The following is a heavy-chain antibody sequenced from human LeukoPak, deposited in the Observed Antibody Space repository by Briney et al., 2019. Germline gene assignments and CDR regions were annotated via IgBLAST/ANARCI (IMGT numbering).Heavy chain of an antibody. CDR1: GFTFSSYE. V-gene: IGHV3-48*03. Sequence: GGSLRLSCAASGFTFSSYEMNWVRQAPGKGLEWVSYISSSGSTIYYADSVKGRFTISRDNAKNSLYLQMNSLRAEGTAVYYCASPLWFGESTGDYWGQGTLVTVSS. CDR3: ASPLWFGESTGDY. J-gene: IGHJ4*02. CDR2: ISSSGSTI. D-gene: IGHD3-10*01.